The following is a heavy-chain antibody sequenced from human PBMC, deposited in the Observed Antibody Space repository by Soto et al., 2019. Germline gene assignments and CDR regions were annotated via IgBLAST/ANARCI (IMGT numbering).Heavy chain of an antibody. CDR3: ARKIVVGVPAMSFDP. CDR2: IYYSGST. D-gene: IGHD2-15*01. Sequence: PSETLSLTCTVSGGSVSSGSYYWSWIRQPPGKGLEWIGYIYYSGSTNYNPSLKSRVTISVDTSKNQFSLKLSSVTAADTAVYYCARKIVVGVPAMSFDPRSQGTSVTVSS. V-gene: IGHV4-61*01. CDR1: GGSVSSGSYY. J-gene: IGHJ5*02.